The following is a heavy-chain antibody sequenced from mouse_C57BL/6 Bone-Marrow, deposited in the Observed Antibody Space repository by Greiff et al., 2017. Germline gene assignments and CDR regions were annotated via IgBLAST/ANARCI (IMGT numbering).Heavy chain of an antibody. CDR1: GYTFTSYW. Sequence: QVQLQQPGAELVRPGTSVKLSCKASGYTFTSYWMHWVKQRPGQGLEWIGVIDPSDSYTNYNQKFKGKATLTVYTSSSTAYMQLSSLTSEDSAVYYCARWDHWGQGTTLTVSS. V-gene: IGHV1-59*01. J-gene: IGHJ2*01. CDR2: IDPSDSYT. CDR3: ARWDH.